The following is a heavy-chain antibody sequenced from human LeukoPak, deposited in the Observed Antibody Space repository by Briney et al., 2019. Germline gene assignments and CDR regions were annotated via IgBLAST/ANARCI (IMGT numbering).Heavy chain of an antibody. CDR1: GFTFSYYA. Sequence: GGSLRRSCSASGFTFSYYAMHWVRQAPGQGLAYVSAISSNGGSTYYADSVKGRFTISRDNSKNTLYLQMSSLRAEDTAVYYCVRTYGYCSSTSCYVFDYWGQGTLVTVSS. J-gene: IGHJ4*02. V-gene: IGHV3-64D*09. CDR3: VRTYGYCSSTSCYVFDY. CDR2: ISSNGGST. D-gene: IGHD2-2*01.